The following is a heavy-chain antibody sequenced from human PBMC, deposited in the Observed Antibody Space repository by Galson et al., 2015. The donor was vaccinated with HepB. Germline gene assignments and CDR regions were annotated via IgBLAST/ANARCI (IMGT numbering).Heavy chain of an antibody. V-gene: IGHV3-23*01. D-gene: IGHD3-10*01. CDR1: GFTSYSYS. CDR3: AKHYGNPSGSFDL. J-gene: IGHJ2*01. CDR2: IIGSGAGT. Sequence: LRHSSADSGFTSYSYSTSWCRQAPGKGLVWVSTIIGSGAGTYFADSVKGRFSISRDNTKTTLSLQMSSLRAEDTAIYYCAKHYGNPSGSFDLWGRGTLVTVSS.